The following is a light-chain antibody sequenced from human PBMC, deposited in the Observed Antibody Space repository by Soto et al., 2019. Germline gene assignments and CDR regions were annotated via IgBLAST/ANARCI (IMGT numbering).Light chain of an antibody. J-gene: IGLJ2*01. CDR2: TND. Sequence: QSVLTQPPSASGTPGQRVTISCSGGDSNIGSNPVYWYQQLPGTAPKLVIHTNDQRPSGVPDRFSGSKSGTSASLAITGLQAEDEADYYCQSYDSSLSAVVFGGGTKLTVL. V-gene: IGLV1-44*01. CDR1: DSNIGSNP. CDR3: QSYDSSLSAVV.